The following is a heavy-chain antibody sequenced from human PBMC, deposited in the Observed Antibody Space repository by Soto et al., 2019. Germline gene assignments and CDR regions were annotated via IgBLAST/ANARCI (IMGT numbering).Heavy chain of an antibody. CDR2: IDPSDSYT. CDR3: ARLQAAAGDNDLTFDY. D-gene: IGHD6-13*01. J-gene: IGHJ4*02. Sequence: EVQLVQSGAEVKKPGESLRISCKGSGYSFTSYWISWVRQMPGKGLEWMGRIDPSDSYTNYSPSFQGHVTISADKSISTAYLQWRSLTASATAMYYCARLQAAAGDNDLTFDYWGQGTLVTVSS. CDR1: GYSFTSYW. V-gene: IGHV5-10-1*01.